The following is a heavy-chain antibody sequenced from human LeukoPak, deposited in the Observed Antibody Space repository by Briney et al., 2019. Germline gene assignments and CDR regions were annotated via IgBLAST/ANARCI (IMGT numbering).Heavy chain of an antibody. J-gene: IGHJ6*02. CDR1: GFTFSGSA. D-gene: IGHD3-22*01. Sequence: GGSLKLSCAASGFTFSGSAVHWVRQASGKGLEWLGRIRTKPDNYAAAYAASVKGRFTISRDDSKNSAYLQMDSLKTEDTAVDYCSRFDLDYDGSRYASDGLDVWGQGTTVIVSS. V-gene: IGHV3-73*01. CDR2: IRTKPDNYAA. CDR3: SRFDLDYDGSRYASDGLDV.